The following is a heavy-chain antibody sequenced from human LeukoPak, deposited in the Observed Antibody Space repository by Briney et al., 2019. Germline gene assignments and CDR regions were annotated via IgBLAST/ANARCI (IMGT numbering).Heavy chain of an antibody. V-gene: IGHV1-2*02. Sequence: ASVKVSCKASGYTFTGYYMHWVRQAPGQGLEWMGWINPNSGGTNYAQKFQGRVTMTRDTSISTAYMELSRLRSDDTAVYYCARDHSSWYYYYYYGMDVWGQGTTVTVSS. CDR1: GYTFTGYY. J-gene: IGHJ6*02. CDR2: INPNSGGT. D-gene: IGHD6-13*01. CDR3: ARDHSSWYYYYYYGMDV.